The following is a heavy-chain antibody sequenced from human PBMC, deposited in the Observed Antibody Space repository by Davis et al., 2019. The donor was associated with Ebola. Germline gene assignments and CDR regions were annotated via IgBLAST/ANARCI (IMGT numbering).Heavy chain of an antibody. CDR3: ARDPGGSGWYGYFQH. V-gene: IGHV4-61*01. J-gene: IGHJ1*01. CDR2: IYYSGST. Sequence: PSETLSLTCTVSGGSVSSGSYYWSWIRQPPGKGLEWIGYIYYSGSTNYNPSLKSRVSMSVDTSKNQFSLKLSSVTAADTAVYYCARDPGGSGWYGYFQHWGQGTLVTVSS. D-gene: IGHD6-19*01. CDR1: GGSVSSGSYY.